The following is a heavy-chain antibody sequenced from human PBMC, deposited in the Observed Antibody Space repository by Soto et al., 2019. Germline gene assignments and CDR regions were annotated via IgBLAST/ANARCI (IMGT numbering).Heavy chain of an antibody. CDR3: ARKARSGWDFDY. CDR2: IIPIFGTA. V-gene: IGHV1-69*13. J-gene: IGHJ4*02. CDR1: GGTFSSYS. Sequence: SVKVSCKASGGTFSSYSISWVRQAPGQGLEWMGGIIPIFGTANYAQKFQGRVTITADESTSTAYMELSSLRSEDTAVYYCARKARSGWDFDYWGQGTLVTVSS. D-gene: IGHD6-19*01.